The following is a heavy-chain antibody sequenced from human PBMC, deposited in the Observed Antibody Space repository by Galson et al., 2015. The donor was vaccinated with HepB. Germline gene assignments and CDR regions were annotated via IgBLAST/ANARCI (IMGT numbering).Heavy chain of an antibody. CDR3: AKNGGAPLLMVLATLNWLDP. V-gene: IGHV3-23*01. J-gene: IGHJ5*02. CDR1: GFGFKRHA. D-gene: IGHD2-8*01. CDR2: ISGDGSNT. Sequence: SLRLSCAAFGFGFKRHAMTWVRQAPGKGLEWVPSISGDGSNTFYADSVKGRFSITRDNSNNTLFLQMNSLRTEDTALYYRAKNGGAPLLMVLATLNWLDPWGQGTLVTVSS.